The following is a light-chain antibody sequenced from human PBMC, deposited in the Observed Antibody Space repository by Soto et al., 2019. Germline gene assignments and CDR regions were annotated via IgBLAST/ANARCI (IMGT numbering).Light chain of an antibody. Sequence: AIQMTQSPSSLSASVGDRVTITCRASQDIRNDLGWYQQRPGKPPKVLIYAASNLQSWVPPRFSGSGSGTDFALTITSLQPEDFATYYCLQDYNRPYTFGQGTQLEF. CDR2: AAS. V-gene: IGKV1-6*01. J-gene: IGKJ2*01. CDR3: LQDYNRPYT. CDR1: QDIRND.